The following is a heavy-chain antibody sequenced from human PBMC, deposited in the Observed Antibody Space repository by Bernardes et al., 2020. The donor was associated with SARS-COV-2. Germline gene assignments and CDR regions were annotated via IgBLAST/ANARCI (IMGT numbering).Heavy chain of an antibody. CDR2: MSYDGSNK. Sequence: GGPLRFSCAASGFSFRTYALHWVRQAPGKGLEWLAGMSYDGSNKFYTDSVKGRFTISRDNSKNTLYLQMNSLRAEDTAVYYCAREVASTGVWFDYWGQGTLVTVSS. J-gene: IGHJ4*02. CDR3: AREVASTGVWFDY. D-gene: IGHD3-16*01. CDR1: GFSFRTYA. V-gene: IGHV3-30-3*01.